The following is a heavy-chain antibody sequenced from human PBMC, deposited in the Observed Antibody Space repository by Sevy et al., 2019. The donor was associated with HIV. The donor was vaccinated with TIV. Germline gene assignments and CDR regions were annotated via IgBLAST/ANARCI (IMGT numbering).Heavy chain of an antibody. CDR3: AREATGAFDY. CDR1: GGSITTYY. D-gene: IGHD5-12*01. CDR2: IHYSGRT. V-gene: IGHV4-59*01. Sequence: SETLSLTCTVSGGSITTYYWSWIRQPPGKGLEWIGYIHYSGRTNYNPSLKSRLTISVVTSKNQFSLKLTSVTAADTAVYYCAREATGAFDYWGQGTLVTVSS. J-gene: IGHJ4*02.